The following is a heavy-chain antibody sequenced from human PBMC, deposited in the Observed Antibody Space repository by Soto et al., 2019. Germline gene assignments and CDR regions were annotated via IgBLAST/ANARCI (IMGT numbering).Heavy chain of an antibody. J-gene: IGHJ6*02. D-gene: IGHD3-10*01. CDR1: GFTVSSNY. Sequence: GGSLRLSCVVSGFTVSSNYMSWVRQAPGKGLEWVSFIYSDGSTYYADSVKGRFTISRLSSKNTLYLQMNSLRAEDTALYYCAREAREYYGSGSYYYGMDVWGQGTTVTVSS. CDR2: IYSDGST. CDR3: AREAREYYGSGSYYYGMDV. V-gene: IGHV3-53*04.